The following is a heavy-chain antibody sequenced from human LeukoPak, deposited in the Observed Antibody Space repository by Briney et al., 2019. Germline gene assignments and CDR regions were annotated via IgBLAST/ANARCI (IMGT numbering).Heavy chain of an antibody. CDR1: GFTFSSYA. CDR2: ISYDGSNK. V-gene: IGHV3-30-3*01. D-gene: IGHD5-18*01. J-gene: IGHJ6*02. Sequence: GRSLRLSCAASGFTFSSYAMHWVRQAPGKGLEWVAVISYDGSNKYYADSVKGRFTISRDNSKNTLYLQMNSLRAEDTAVYYCAREVDTAMVWYYYGMDVWGQGTTVTVSS. CDR3: AREVDTAMVWYYYGMDV.